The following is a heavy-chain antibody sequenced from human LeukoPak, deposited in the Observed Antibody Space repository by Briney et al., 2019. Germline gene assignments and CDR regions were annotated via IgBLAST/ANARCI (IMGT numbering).Heavy chain of an antibody. Sequence: PGGSLRLSCAASGFTVITNDMTWVRQAPGKGLEWVSVLYSDGNTKYADSVQGRFTISRDHSKNTLYLEMNSLSPDDTAVYYCARLFPSWKIGLQQWGQGTLVTVSS. CDR2: LYSDGNT. D-gene: IGHD1-1*01. V-gene: IGHV3-53*01. CDR1: GFTVITND. J-gene: IGHJ1*01. CDR3: ARLFPSWKIGLQQ.